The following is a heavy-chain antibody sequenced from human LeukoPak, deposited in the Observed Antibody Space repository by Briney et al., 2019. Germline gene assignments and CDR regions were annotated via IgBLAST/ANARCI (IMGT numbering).Heavy chain of an antibody. J-gene: IGHJ4*02. Sequence: SGGSLRLSCAASGFTFSTYWMSWVRQAPGKGLQWVANIKQDGSEKSYVDSVKGRFTISRDNAKNSLYPQMNSLRAEDTAVYYCARDASTAGTTWDYWGQGTLVTVSS. V-gene: IGHV3-7*01. CDR1: GFTFSTYW. CDR2: IKQDGSEK. D-gene: IGHD1-1*01. CDR3: ARDASTAGTTWDY.